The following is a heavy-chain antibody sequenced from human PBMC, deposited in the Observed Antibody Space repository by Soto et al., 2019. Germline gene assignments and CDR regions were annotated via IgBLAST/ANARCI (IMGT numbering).Heavy chain of an antibody. CDR3: ARVTPLGEAKRAFDI. D-gene: IGHD3-16*01. CDR2: INPSGGST. J-gene: IGHJ3*02. V-gene: IGHV1-46*01. Sequence: ASVKVSCKASGYTFTSYYMHWVRQAPGQGLEWMGIINPSGGSTSYAQKFQGRVTMTRDTSTSTVYMELSSLRSEDTAVYYCARVTPLGEAKRAFDIWGQGTMVTVSS. CDR1: GYTFTSYY.